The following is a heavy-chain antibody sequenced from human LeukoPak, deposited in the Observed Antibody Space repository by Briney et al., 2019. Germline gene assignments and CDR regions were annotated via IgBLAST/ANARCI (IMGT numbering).Heavy chain of an antibody. J-gene: IGHJ4*02. CDR2: IRSKAYGGTT. CDR1: GFTFGDYA. V-gene: IGHV3-49*04. Sequence: PGGSLRLSCTGFGFTFGDYAMNWVRQAPGKGLEWVGFIRSKAYGGTTEYAASVKGRFTISRDDSKSIAYLQMNSLKTEDTAVYYCTRVIVATKDYWGQGTLVTVYS. CDR3: TRVIVATKDY. D-gene: IGHD5-12*01.